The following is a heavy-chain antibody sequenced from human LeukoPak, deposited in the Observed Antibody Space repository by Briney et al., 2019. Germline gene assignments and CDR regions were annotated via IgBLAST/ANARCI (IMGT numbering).Heavy chain of an antibody. J-gene: IGHJ6*02. CDR2: IYSGGST. Sequence: PGGSLRLSCAASGFTVSSYYMTWVRQAPGKGLEWVSVIYSGGSTYYADSVKGRAAISRDNSKNTVFLQMNSVRAADTALYYCARSYSNHLFGMDVWGQGTTVTVSS. D-gene: IGHD4-11*01. CDR1: GFTVSSYY. CDR3: ARSYSNHLFGMDV. V-gene: IGHV3-66*01.